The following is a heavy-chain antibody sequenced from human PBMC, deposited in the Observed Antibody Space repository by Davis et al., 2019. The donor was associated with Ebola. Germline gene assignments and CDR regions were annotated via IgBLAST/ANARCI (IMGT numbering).Heavy chain of an antibody. D-gene: IGHD3-16*01. V-gene: IGHV4-34*01. J-gene: IGHJ6*02. Sequence: MPGGSLRPSCAVYGGSLSGYYWSWIRQPPGKGLEWIGEINHSGSTNYNPSLKSRVTISVDTSNNQFSLRLRSVTAADTAIYYCVRDHGAGRMDVWGLGTTVTVSS. CDR3: VRDHGAGRMDV. CDR1: GGSLSGYY. CDR2: INHSGST.